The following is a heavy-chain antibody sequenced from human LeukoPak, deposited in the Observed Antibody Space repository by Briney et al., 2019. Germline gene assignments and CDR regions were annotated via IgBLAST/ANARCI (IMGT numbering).Heavy chain of an antibody. CDR2: INSDGSST. CDR1: GFTFSRYW. CDR3: ARGSGIYLFDH. D-gene: IGHD1-26*01. J-gene: IGHJ4*02. V-gene: IGHV3-74*01. Sequence: GGSLRLSCAASGFTFSRYWMHWVRQAPGKGLVWVSHINSDGSSTGYADSVKGRFTISRDNAKNTLYLQMNSLRAEDTAVFYCARGSGIYLFDHWGQGTLVTVSS.